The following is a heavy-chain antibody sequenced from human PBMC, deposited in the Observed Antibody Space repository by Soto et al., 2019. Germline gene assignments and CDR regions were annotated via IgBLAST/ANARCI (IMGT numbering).Heavy chain of an antibody. V-gene: IGHV1-8*01. CDR1: GYTFSNYD. CDR3: AKGSRKGASIYFDY. J-gene: IGHJ4*01. Sequence: QVQLVQSGAELKKPGASVKVSCKASGYTFSNYDMNWVRQATGQGPEWIGWVNPNHGDTGYAQKFQGRVTLTTDISTTTAYMELTSLRSEDTAIDYCAKGSRKGASIYFDYWGHGTLITVSS. CDR2: VNPNHGDT. D-gene: IGHD3-9*01.